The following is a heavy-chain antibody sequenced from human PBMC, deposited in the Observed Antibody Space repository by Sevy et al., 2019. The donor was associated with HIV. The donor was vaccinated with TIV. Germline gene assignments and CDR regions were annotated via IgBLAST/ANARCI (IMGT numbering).Heavy chain of an antibody. D-gene: IGHD3-10*01. J-gene: IGHJ6*02. V-gene: IGHV3-23*01. CDR3: ELHTGLALVRGLACSQALDV. CDR2: ISDNGGST. CDR1: GFTFSSYA. Sequence: GGSLRLSCAASGFTFSSYAVSWVRQAPGKGLEWVSTISDNGGSTFYADSVRGRFTISRDNPKNTLYLQMNYLRVEDTAVYHSELHTGLALVRGLACSQALDVWGQGTTVTVSS.